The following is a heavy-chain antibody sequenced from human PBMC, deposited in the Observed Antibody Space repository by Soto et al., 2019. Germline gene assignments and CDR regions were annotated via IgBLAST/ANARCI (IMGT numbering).Heavy chain of an antibody. Sequence: QVQLVESGGGLVKPGGSLRVSCAASGFTFSDYYMSWIRQAPGKGLEWISYISSSGDTIYYADSVKGRFTVSRDNSKNTLYLQMNSLRAEDTAVYYCAKASVLLWFGEHDYWGQGTLVTVSS. CDR1: GFTFSDYY. V-gene: IGHV3-11*04. CDR3: AKASVLLWFGEHDY. D-gene: IGHD3-10*01. CDR2: ISSSGDTI. J-gene: IGHJ4*02.